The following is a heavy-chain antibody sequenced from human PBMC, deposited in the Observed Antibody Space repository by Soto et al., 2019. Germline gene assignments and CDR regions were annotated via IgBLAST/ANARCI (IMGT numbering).Heavy chain of an antibody. D-gene: IGHD3-10*01. CDR3: ATVPRGLSDP. Sequence: PGGSLRLSCAASGITLSNYPMHWVRQAPGKGLEWVALISYDGGEKFYADSVKGRFTVSRDNSKNTLFLQMNSLRGDDTAVYYCATVPRGLSDPWGQVTLVTVSS. J-gene: IGHJ5*02. CDR1: GITLSNYP. V-gene: IGHV3-30-3*01. CDR2: ISYDGGEK.